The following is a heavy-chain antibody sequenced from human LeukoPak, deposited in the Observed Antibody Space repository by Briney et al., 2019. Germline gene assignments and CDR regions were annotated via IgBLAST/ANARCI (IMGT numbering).Heavy chain of an antibody. D-gene: IGHD3-22*01. CDR3: ARGRYYYDSSGYSHADAFDI. V-gene: IGHV4-59*01. CDR1: GGSISSYY. CDR2: IYYSGST. Sequence: SETLSLICTVSGGSISSYYWSWIRQPPGKGLEWIGYIYYSGSTNYNPSLKSRVTISVDTSKNQFSLKLSSVTAADTAVYYCARGRYYYDSSGYSHADAFDIWGQGTMVTVSS. J-gene: IGHJ3*02.